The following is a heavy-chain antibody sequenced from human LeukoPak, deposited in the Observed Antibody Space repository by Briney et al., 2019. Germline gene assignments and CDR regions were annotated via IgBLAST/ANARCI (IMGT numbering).Heavy chain of an antibody. Sequence: GESLKISCKGSGYSFTSYWIGWVRQMPGKGLEWMGIIYPGDSDTRYSPSFQGQVTISADKSISTAYLQWSSLKASDTAMYYCVRPGRDSGSYPDAFDIWGQGTMVTVSS. CDR1: GYSFTSYW. CDR3: VRPGRDSGSYPDAFDI. CDR2: IYPGDSDT. J-gene: IGHJ3*02. V-gene: IGHV5-51*01. D-gene: IGHD1-26*01.